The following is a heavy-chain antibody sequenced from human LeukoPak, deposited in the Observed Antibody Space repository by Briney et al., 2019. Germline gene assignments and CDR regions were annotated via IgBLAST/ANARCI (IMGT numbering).Heavy chain of an antibody. D-gene: IGHD2-15*01. CDR1: GFTFSNYF. Sequence: GGSLRLSCAASGFTFSNYFMHWVRQAPGKGLECFSAISRTGSATYYTNSVKGRFTISRDNSKNTLYHQMGSLRAEDMAVYYCATSRYCSGGDCYSLAFDIWGQGTMVTVAS. J-gene: IGHJ3*02. V-gene: IGHV3-64*01. CDR3: ATSRYCSGGDCYSLAFDI. CDR2: ISRTGSAT.